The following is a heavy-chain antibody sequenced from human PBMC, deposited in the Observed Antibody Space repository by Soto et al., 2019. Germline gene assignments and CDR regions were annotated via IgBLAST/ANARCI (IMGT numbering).Heavy chain of an antibody. V-gene: IGHV3-30-3*01. J-gene: IGHJ6*02. CDR2: ISYDGSNK. Sequence: GGSLRLSCAASGFTFSSYAMHWVRQAPGKGLEWVAVISYDGSNKYYADSVKGRFTISRDNSKNTLYLQMNSLRAEDTAVYYCARDRYYDISPRPNYYYYYGMDVWGQGTTVTVSS. CDR3: ARDRYYDISPRPNYYYYYGMDV. D-gene: IGHD3-9*01. CDR1: GFTFSSYA.